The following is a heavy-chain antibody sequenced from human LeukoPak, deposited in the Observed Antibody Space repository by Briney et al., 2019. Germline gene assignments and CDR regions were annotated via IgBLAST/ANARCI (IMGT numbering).Heavy chain of an antibody. CDR1: GFTFSSYG. Sequence: QPGGSLRLSCAASGFTFSSYGMSWVRQAPGKGLEWVSAISGSGGSTYYADSVKGRFTISRDNSKNTLYLQMNSLRAEDTAVYYCANVLLWFGESYYWGQGTLVTVSS. CDR2: ISGSGGST. V-gene: IGHV3-23*01. D-gene: IGHD3-10*01. CDR3: ANVLLWFGESYY. J-gene: IGHJ4*02.